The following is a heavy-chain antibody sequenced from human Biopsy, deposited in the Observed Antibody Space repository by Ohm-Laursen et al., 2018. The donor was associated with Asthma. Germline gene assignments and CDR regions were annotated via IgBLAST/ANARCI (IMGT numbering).Heavy chain of an antibody. CDR3: GKDLSKAVGGSNDYYYGMDV. D-gene: IGHD6-19*01. J-gene: IGHJ6*02. Sequence: SLRLSCADSGFTFSNYAMNWVRQAPGKGLEWVSATSGVGDGAKYADAVKGRFTISRDNDKNTLSLQMSSLTAEDTALYYCGKDLSKAVGGSNDYYYGMDVWGQGTTVAVAS. CDR1: GFTFSNYA. V-gene: IGHV3-23*01. CDR2: TSGVGDGA.